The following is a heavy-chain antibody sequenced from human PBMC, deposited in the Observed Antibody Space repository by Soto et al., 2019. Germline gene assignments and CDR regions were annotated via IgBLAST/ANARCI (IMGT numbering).Heavy chain of an antibody. CDR3: ARRPTSPDGMDV. Sequence: QLQLQESGPGLVKPSETLSLTCTVSGGSISSSSYYWGWIRQPPGKGLEWIGSIYYSGSTYYNPSLKSRVTLSVDTSKNPFSRKLSSVNAADTAVYYCARRPTSPDGMDVWGQGTTVTVSS. CDR1: GGSISSSSYY. CDR2: IYYSGST. J-gene: IGHJ6*02. D-gene: IGHD2-2*01. V-gene: IGHV4-39*01.